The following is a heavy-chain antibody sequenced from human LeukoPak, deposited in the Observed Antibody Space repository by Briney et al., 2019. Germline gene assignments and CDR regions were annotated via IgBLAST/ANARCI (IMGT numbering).Heavy chain of an antibody. Sequence: ASVKVSCKASGYIFTRYYMHWVRQAPGQGLEWMGWINPNSGGTNYAQKFQGRVTMTRDTSISTAYMELSRLRSDDTAVYYCARWVEWLADYWGQGTLVTVSS. CDR1: GYIFTRYY. V-gene: IGHV1-2*02. CDR3: ARWVEWLADY. J-gene: IGHJ4*02. CDR2: INPNSGGT. D-gene: IGHD6-19*01.